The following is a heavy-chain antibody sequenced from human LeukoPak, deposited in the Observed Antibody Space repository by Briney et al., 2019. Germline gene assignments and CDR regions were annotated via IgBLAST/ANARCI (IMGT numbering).Heavy chain of an antibody. J-gene: IGHJ4*02. CDR1: GGSSIGYS. V-gene: IGHV4-34*01. CDR2: IHYTGAT. Sequence: SETLSLTCAVYGGSSIGYSWAWIRQPPGRGLKWLGEIHYTGATSYNPSLKSRATISTDTSKNQFSLRLSSVTAADTAVYYCARGNILTGYCFDFWGQGALVTVSS. CDR3: ARGNILTGYCFDF. D-gene: IGHD3-9*01.